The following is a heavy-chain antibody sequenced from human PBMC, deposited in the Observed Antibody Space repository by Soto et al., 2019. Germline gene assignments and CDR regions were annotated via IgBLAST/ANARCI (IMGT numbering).Heavy chain of an antibody. J-gene: IGHJ4*02. D-gene: IGHD6-19*01. CDR1: GFTFSTYM. CDR3: AILGIAVTGGE. CDR2: ISSSGTYI. V-gene: IGHV3-21*01. Sequence: EVQLVESGGGLVKPGGSLRLSCAASGFTFSTYMMSWVRQAPGKGLEWVSSISSSGTYIYYADSVKGRFTISRDNAKKSLYLQMNSLRAEDTALYYCAILGIAVTGGEWGQGTLVTVSS.